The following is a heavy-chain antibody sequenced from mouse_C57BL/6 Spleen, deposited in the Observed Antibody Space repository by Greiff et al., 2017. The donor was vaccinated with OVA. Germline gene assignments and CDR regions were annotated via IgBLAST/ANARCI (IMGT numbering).Heavy chain of an antibody. CDR2: ISSGGSYT. D-gene: IGHD6-1*01. V-gene: IGHV5-6*01. CDR1: GFTFSSYG. Sequence: EVNLVESGGDLVKPGGSLKLSCAASGFTFSSYGMSWVRQTPDKRLEWVATISSGGSYTYYPDSVKGRFTISRDNAKNTLYLQMSSLKSEDTAMYYCARPLGGAMDYWGQGTSVTVSS. J-gene: IGHJ4*01. CDR3: ARPLGGAMDY.